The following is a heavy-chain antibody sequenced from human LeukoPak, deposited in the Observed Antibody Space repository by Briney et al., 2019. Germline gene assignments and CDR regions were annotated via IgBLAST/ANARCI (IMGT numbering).Heavy chain of an antibody. V-gene: IGHV4-59*01. CDR2: IYYSGST. CDR1: GGSISSYY. CDR3: AKDQAPYYYDSSGYKGDAFDI. J-gene: IGHJ3*02. D-gene: IGHD3-22*01. Sequence: PSETLSLTCTVSGGSISSYYWSWIRQPPGKGLEWIGYIYYSGSTNYNPSLKSRVTISVDTSKNQFSLKLSSVTAADTAVYYCAKDQAPYYYDSSGYKGDAFDIWGQGTMVTVSS.